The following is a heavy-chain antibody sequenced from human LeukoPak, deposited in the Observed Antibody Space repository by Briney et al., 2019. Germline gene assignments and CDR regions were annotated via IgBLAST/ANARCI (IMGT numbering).Heavy chain of an antibody. V-gene: IGHV3-7*04. CDR1: GFTVSTNY. CDR2: IKQDGSEI. D-gene: IGHD2-21*01. Sequence: GGSLRLSCAASGFTVSTNYMSWVRQAPGKGPEWVANIKQDGSEIHYVDSVKGRFTISRDNAKNSLYLQMNSLRAEDTAVYYCARDSDIDYWGQGTLVTVSS. CDR3: ARDSDIDY. J-gene: IGHJ4*02.